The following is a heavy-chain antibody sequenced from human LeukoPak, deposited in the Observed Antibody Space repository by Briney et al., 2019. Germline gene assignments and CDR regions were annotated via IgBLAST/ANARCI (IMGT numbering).Heavy chain of an antibody. CDR1: GGSISSGSYY. Sequence: PSETLSLTCTVSGGSISSGSYYWSWIRQPAGKGLEWIGRIYTSGSTNYNPSLKSRATISVDTSKNQFSLKLSSVTAADTAVCYCARLESITMIGGVWGKGTTVTISS. CDR2: IYTSGST. D-gene: IGHD3-22*01. CDR3: ARLESITMIGGV. V-gene: IGHV4-61*02. J-gene: IGHJ6*04.